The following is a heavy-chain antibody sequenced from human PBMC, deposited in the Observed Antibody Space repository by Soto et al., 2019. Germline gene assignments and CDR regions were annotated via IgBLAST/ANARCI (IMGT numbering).Heavy chain of an antibody. CDR3: ARVSGEWLVRSYYYYMDV. J-gene: IGHJ6*03. V-gene: IGHV3-21*01. CDR2: ISSSSSYI. Sequence: GGSLRLSCAASGFTFSSYSMNWVRQAPGKGLEWVSSISSSSSYIYYADSVKGRFTISRDNAKNSLYLQMNSLRAEDTAVYYCARVSGEWLVRSYYYYMDVWGKGTTVTVSS. D-gene: IGHD6-19*01. CDR1: GFTFSSYS.